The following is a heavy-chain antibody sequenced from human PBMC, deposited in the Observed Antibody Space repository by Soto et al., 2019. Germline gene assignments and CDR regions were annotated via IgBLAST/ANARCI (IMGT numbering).Heavy chain of an antibody. D-gene: IGHD2-15*01. Sequence: SETLSITCTDSGDSINSDYYYWSWIRQPPGNGLEWIGYVSNSGSTYYSPSLKSRLTISIDTSKNQFSLKLNSVTAADTAVYYCAREWGECGDGRCYLPFFNFWGQGALVTVSA. J-gene: IGHJ4*02. V-gene: IGHV4-30-4*01. CDR2: VSNSGST. CDR1: GDSINSDYYY. CDR3: AREWGECGDGRCYLPFFNF.